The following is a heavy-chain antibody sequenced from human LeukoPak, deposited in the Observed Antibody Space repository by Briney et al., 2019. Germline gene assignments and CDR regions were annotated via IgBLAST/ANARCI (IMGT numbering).Heavy chain of an antibody. Sequence: ASVKVSCKASGYTFTSYGISWVRQAPGQGLEWMGWISAYNGNTSYAQKLQGRVTMTTDTSTSTAYMELRSLRSDDTAVYYCARDMLYCSSTSCPDGVDYWGQGTLVTVSS. CDR2: ISAYNGNT. CDR3: ARDMLYCSSTSCPDGVDY. CDR1: GYTFTSYG. D-gene: IGHD2-2*01. J-gene: IGHJ4*02. V-gene: IGHV1-18*01.